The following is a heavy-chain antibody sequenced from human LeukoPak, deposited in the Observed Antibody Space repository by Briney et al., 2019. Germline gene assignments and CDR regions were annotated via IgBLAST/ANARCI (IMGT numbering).Heavy chain of an antibody. Sequence: SETLSLTCTVSGGSISSSRYSWGWIRQSPGKGLEWIGSIYYSGSTYYNPSLKSRVTISVDTSKNQFSLKLSSVTAADTAVYYCASSNDFWSGTYYYYYGLDVWGQGTTVIVSS. CDR3: ASSNDFWSGTYYYYYGLDV. V-gene: IGHV4-39*01. J-gene: IGHJ6*02. CDR1: GGSISSSRYS. D-gene: IGHD3-3*01. CDR2: IYYSGST.